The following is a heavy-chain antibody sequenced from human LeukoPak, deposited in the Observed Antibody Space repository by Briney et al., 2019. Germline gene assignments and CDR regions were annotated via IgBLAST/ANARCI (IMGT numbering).Heavy chain of an antibody. CDR1: GGSISSSSYY. V-gene: IGHV4-39*01. CDR2: IYYSGST. Sequence: PSETLSLTCTVSGGSISSSSYYWGWIRQPPGKGLEWIGSIYYSGSTYYNPSLKSRVTISVDTSKNQFSLKLSSVTAADTAVYYCARGGRDRVGITRITKNWFDPWGQGTLVTVSP. J-gene: IGHJ5*02. CDR3: ARGGRDRVGITRITKNWFDP. D-gene: IGHD3-3*01.